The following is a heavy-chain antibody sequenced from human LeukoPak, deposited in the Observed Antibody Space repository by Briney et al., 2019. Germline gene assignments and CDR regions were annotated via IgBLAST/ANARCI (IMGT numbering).Heavy chain of an antibody. CDR2: ISYDGSNK. V-gene: IGHV3-30*04. J-gene: IGHJ4*02. CDR3: ALVVPAAAPFYY. Sequence: PGRPLRLSCAASGFTFSSYAMHWVRQAPGKGLEWVAVISYDGSNKYYADSVKGRFTISRDNSKNTLYLQMNSLRAEDTAVYYCALVVPAAAPFYYWGQGTLVTVSS. CDR1: GFTFSSYA. D-gene: IGHD2-2*01.